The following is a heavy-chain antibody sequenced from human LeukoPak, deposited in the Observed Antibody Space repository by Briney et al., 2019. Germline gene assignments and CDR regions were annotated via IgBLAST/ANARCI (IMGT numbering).Heavy chain of an antibody. CDR2: IYYSGNT. D-gene: IGHD2-15*01. J-gene: IGHJ3*02. CDR1: GGSISRSSHY. CDR3: ADYSPLDAFEI. V-gene: IGHV4-39*07. Sequence: SETLSLTCTVSGGSISRSSHYWGWIRQPPGKGLEWIANIYYSGNTYYNPTLKSRVTISVDTSKNQFSLKFTSATAADTALYFCADYSPLDAFEIWGRGTVVTVSS.